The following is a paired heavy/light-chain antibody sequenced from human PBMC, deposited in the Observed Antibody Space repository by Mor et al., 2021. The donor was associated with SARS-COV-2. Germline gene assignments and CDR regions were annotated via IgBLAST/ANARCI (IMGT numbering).Light chain of an antibody. Sequence: DIQMTQSPSTLSASVGDRVTITCRASQSISSWLAWYQQKPGKAPKLLIYKASSLETGVPSRFSGSGSGTEFTLTISRLQPDDFATYYCQQYNSYSWTFGQGTKVEIK. CDR1: QSISSW. CDR3: QQYNSYSWT. CDR2: KAS. V-gene: IGKV1-5*03. J-gene: IGKJ1*01.
Heavy chain of an antibody. CDR3: ARHGEICSIASCSNPHFDY. CDR1: GGSISSSSYY. V-gene: IGHV4-39*01. Sequence: QLQLQESGPGLVKPSETLSLTCTVSGGSISSSSYYWGWIRQPPGKGLEWIGSIYYSGSTYYNPSLKSRVTISVDTSKNQFSLKLRSVTAADTAIYYCARHGEICSIASCSNPHFDYWGQGTLVTVSS. D-gene: IGHD2-2*01. CDR2: IYYSGST. J-gene: IGHJ4*02.